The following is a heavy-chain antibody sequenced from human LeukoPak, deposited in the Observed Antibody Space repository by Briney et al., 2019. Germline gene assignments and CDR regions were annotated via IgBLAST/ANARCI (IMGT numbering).Heavy chain of an antibody. CDR3: TTQLLYEHNFDY. CDR1: GFTFSVAW. J-gene: IGHJ4*02. CDR2: IKSNTEGGTT. D-gene: IGHD2-2*02. Sequence: PGGSLRLSCAASGFTFSVAWMSWVRETPGKGLEWVGRIKSNTEGGTTDFAAPVKGRFTISRDDSENALYLQMNSLKTEDTAVYYCTTQLLYEHNFDYWGQGTLVTVSS. V-gene: IGHV3-15*01.